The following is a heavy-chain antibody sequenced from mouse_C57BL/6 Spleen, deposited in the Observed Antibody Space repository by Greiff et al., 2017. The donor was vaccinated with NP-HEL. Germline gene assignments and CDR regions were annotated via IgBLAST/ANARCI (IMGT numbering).Heavy chain of an antibody. D-gene: IGHD2-2*01. CDR2: IYPGDGDT. Sequence: QVQLQQSGPELVKPGASVKISCKASGYAFSSSWMNWVKQRPGKGLEWIGRIYPGDGDTNYNGKFKGKATLTADKSSSTAYMQLSSLTSEDSAVYFCARRGYPYYFDYWGQGTTLTVSS. J-gene: IGHJ2*01. CDR1: GYAFSSSW. V-gene: IGHV1-82*01. CDR3: ARRGYPYYFDY.